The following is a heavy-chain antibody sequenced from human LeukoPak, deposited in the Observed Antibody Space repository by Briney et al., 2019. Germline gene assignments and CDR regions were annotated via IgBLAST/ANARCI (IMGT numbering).Heavy chain of an antibody. CDR1: GYTFTSYY. Sequence: ASVKVSCKASGYTFTSYYMHWVRQAPGQGLEGMGIINPSGGSTSYAQKFQDRVTMTRDTSTSTVYMELSSLRSEDTAVYYCARENVEMATGNAFDIWGQGTMVTVSS. CDR3: ARENVEMATGNAFDI. V-gene: IGHV1-46*01. J-gene: IGHJ3*02. D-gene: IGHD5-24*01. CDR2: INPSGGST.